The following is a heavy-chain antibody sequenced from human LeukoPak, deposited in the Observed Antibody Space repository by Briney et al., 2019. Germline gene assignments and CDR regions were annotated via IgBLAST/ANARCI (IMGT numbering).Heavy chain of an antibody. D-gene: IGHD1-1*01. J-gene: IGHJ4*02. CDR3: ARDNTNWSFDY. V-gene: IGHV1-46*01. Sequence: GASVTVSCKASGYNFVSYNMHWVRQAPGQGLEWMGIINLRDGIGSYAQKFQGRVTVTGDTSTSTFYMELSSLRFEDTAMYYCARDNTNWSFDYWGQGTLVTVSS. CDR2: INLRDGIG. CDR1: GYNFVSYN.